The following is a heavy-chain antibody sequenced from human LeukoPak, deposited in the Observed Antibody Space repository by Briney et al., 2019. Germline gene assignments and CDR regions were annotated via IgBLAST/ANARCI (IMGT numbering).Heavy chain of an antibody. D-gene: IGHD3-10*01. V-gene: IGHV1-24*01. CDR1: GGTFSSYA. CDR3: ATDLPMDTVVRGPAAFDI. Sequence: ASVKVSCKASGGTFSSYAISWVRQAPGKGLEWMGGFDPEDGETIYAQKFQGRVTMTEDTSTDTAYMELSSLRSEDTAVYYCATDLPMDTVVRGPAAFDIWGQGTMVTVSS. J-gene: IGHJ3*02. CDR2: FDPEDGET.